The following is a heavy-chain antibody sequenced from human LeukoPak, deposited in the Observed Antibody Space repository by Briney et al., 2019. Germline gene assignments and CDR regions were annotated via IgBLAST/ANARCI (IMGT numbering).Heavy chain of an antibody. CDR2: IYHSGST. CDR1: GGSISSGGYS. Sequence: SQTLSLTCAVSGGSISSGGYSWSWIRQPPGKGLEWIGYIYHSGSTYYNPSLKSRVTISVDRSKNQFSLKLSSVTAADTAVYYCARVGGGGARDSYDSSGFYLYYFDYWGQGTLVTVSS. CDR3: ARVGGGGARDSYDSSGFYLYYFDY. D-gene: IGHD3-22*01. J-gene: IGHJ4*02. V-gene: IGHV4-30-2*01.